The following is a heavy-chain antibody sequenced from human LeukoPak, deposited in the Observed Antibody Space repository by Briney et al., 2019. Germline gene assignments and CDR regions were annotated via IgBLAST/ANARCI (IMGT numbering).Heavy chain of an antibody. CDR1: GGSFSGYY. CDR3: ARGRIGYCSSTSCRGWFDP. V-gene: IGHV4-34*01. CDR2: INHSGST. J-gene: IGHJ5*02. Sequence: PSETLSLTCAAYGGSFSGYYWSWIRQPPGKGLEWIGEINHSGSTNYNPSLKSRVTISVDTSKNQFSLKLSSVTAADTAVYYCARGRIGYCSSTSCRGWFDPWGQGTLVTVSS. D-gene: IGHD2-2*01.